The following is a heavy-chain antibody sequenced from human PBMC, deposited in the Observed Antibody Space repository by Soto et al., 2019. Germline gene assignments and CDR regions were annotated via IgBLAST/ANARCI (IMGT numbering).Heavy chain of an antibody. CDR1: CESIVNRAYY. CDR2: IHFCAST. Sequence: PSETLSLTCAVSCESIVNRAYYWPWIRHLPGKGLEWIGHIHFCASTYYNPCRRSRSSIAVNTSKNRFSLRVTFLTAADTATYYCARAVGKGYNWKVAYWGQGTLVTVSS. V-gene: IGHV4-31*11. J-gene: IGHJ4*02. CDR3: ARAVGKGYNWKVAY. D-gene: IGHD1-1*01.